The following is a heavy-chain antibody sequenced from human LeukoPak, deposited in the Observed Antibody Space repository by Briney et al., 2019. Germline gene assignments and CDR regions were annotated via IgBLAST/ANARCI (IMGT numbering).Heavy chain of an antibody. CDR1: GFTFSGSA. CDR2: IRSKANNYAT. J-gene: IGHJ4*02. V-gene: IGHV3-73*01. D-gene: IGHD2-15*01. CDR3: TSNYCSGGSCYLY. Sequence: GGSLRLSCAASGFTFSGSAMHWVRQASGKGLEWVGRIRSKANNYATAYVASVKGRFTISRDDSKNTAFLQMSSLKTEDTAVYYCTSNYCSGGSCYLYWGQGTLVTVSS.